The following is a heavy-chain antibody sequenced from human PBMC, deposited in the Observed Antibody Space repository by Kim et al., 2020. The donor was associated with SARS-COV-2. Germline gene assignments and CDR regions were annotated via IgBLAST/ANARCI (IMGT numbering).Heavy chain of an antibody. Sequence: ADSVKGRFTISRENAKNTLYLQMNSLRAEDTAVYYCARLDGASGKNAFDIWGQGTMVTVSS. D-gene: IGHD4-17*01. V-gene: IGHV3-74*01. J-gene: IGHJ3*02. CDR3: ARLDGASGKNAFDI.